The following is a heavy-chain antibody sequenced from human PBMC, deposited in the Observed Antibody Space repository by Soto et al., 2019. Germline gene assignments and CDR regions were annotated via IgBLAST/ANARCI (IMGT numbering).Heavy chain of an antibody. V-gene: IGHV4-34*01. CDR2: INHSGST. D-gene: IGHD1-7*01. Sequence: SETLSLTCAVYGGSFSGYYWSWIRQPPGKGLEWIGEINHSGSTNYNPSLKSRVTISVDTSKNQFSLKLSSVTAADTAVYYCARARLELRRALKIKLGGAFDIWGQGTMVTVSS. CDR3: ARARLELRRALKIKLGGAFDI. CDR1: GGSFSGYY. J-gene: IGHJ3*02.